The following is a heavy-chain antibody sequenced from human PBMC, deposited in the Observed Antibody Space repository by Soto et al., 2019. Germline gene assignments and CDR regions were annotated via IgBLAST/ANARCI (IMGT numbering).Heavy chain of an antibody. CDR1: GYTFTSYG. V-gene: IGHV1-18*01. CDR3: ARDFELLWFGELLSPPSSGDYFDY. Sequence: ASVKVSCKASGYTFTSYGISWVRQAPGQGLEWMGWISAYNGNTNYAQKLQGRVTMTTDTSTSTAYMELRSLRSDDTAVYYCARDFELLWFGELLSPPSSGDYFDYWGQGTLVTVSS. CDR2: ISAYNGNT. J-gene: IGHJ4*02. D-gene: IGHD3-10*01.